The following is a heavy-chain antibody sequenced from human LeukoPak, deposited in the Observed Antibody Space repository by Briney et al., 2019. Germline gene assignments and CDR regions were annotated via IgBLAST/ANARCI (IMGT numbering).Heavy chain of an antibody. V-gene: IGHV4-59*08. J-gene: IGHJ4*02. D-gene: IGHD3-10*01. CDR2: ISYSGST. Sequence: SETLSLTCTVSGGSISSYYWSWIRQPPGKGLEWIGYISYSGSTNYNPSLRSRVTISVDTSKNQFSLKLRSVTAADTAVYYCASNYYGSGSLDYWGQGNLVTVSS. CDR1: GGSISSYY. CDR3: ASNYYGSGSLDY.